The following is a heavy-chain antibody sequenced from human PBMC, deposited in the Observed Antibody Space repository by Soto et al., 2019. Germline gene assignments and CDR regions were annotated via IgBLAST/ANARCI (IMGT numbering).Heavy chain of an antibody. D-gene: IGHD3-16*01. V-gene: IGHV3-66*01. CDR3: ARGVITFGEVTVNPPY. CDR2: IYNSGGT. CDR1: GFTVSSNY. Sequence: PGGSLRLSCSASGFTVSSNYMSWVRQAPGKGLEWVSVIYNSGGTYYADAVKGRFTISRDNSKNTLYLQMNSLRPEDTAVYYCARGVITFGEVTVNPPYWGQGTLVTVSS. J-gene: IGHJ4*02.